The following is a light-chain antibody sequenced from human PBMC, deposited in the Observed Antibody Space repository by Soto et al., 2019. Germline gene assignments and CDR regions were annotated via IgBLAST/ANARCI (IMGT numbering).Light chain of an antibody. CDR2: DIF. CDR3: QQYSSYSAWT. CDR1: QSVSSSC. Sequence: DNVLTQTPHTLSLSPGERATLSCRASQSVSSSCLAWYQQKPGQAPRLVIYDIFTRATGVPTRISGSGSGTEFTLTIRSLQHDDIAAYYCQQYSSYSAWTFGEGTKVDIK. J-gene: IGKJ1*01. V-gene: IGKV3-20*01.